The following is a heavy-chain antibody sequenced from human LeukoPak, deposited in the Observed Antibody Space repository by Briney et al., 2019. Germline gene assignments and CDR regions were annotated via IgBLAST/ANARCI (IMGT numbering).Heavy chain of an antibody. D-gene: IGHD4-23*01. V-gene: IGHV3-73*01. CDR3: TRRYGGNPGSNWFDP. CDR1: GFTFSGSA. J-gene: IGHJ5*02. CDR2: IRSKANSYAT. Sequence: GGSLRLSCAASGFTFSGSAMHWVRQASGKGLEWVGRIRSKANSYATAYAASVKGRFTISRDDSKNTAYLQMNSLKIEDTAVYYCTRRYGGNPGSNWFDPWGQGTLVTVSS.